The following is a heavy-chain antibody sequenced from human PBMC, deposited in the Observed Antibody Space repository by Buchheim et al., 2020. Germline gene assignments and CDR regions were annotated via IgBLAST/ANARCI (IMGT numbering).Heavy chain of an antibody. D-gene: IGHD4-17*01. Sequence: QAQLVESGGGVVQPGRSLRLSCVASGFDFNTYDVHWVRQAPGKGLERVALISFDGDNKNYADSVKGRFTISRDKSKKTLFLELNSLRAEDTAVYYCASPAGYAYGDSSLDSWGQGNL. CDR1: GFDFNTYD. CDR3: ASPAGYAYGDSSLDS. V-gene: IGHV3-30*03. CDR2: ISFDGDNK. J-gene: IGHJ4*02.